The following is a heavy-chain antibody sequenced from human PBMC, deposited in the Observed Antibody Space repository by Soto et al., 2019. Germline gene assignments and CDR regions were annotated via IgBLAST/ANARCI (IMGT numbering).Heavy chain of an antibody. D-gene: IGHD2-21*01. Sequence: SGPALVNPTQTLTLTCTFSGFSLRTPGMRVSWIRQRPGKALEWLARIDWDDDTFYSPSLNTRLTISKDTSKNQVVLTAANMDPTDTAVYYCARVWIADSFDYWGQGALVTVSS. CDR2: IDWDDDT. CDR1: GFSLRTPGMR. J-gene: IGHJ4*02. CDR3: ARVWIADSFDY. V-gene: IGHV2-70*04.